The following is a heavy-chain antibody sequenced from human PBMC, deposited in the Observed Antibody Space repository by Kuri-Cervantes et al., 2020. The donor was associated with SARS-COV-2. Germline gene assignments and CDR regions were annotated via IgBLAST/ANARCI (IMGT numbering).Heavy chain of an antibody. CDR3: AKDWGSGSYSDAFDI. J-gene: IGHJ3*02. V-gene: IGHV3-23*01. CDR2: ICSSGDRT. Sequence: GGSLRLSCAVSGFTFSGYALNWVRQAPGKGLEGVSNICSSGDRTYYADSVKGRFTISRDNSKNTLYLQMNSLRAEDTAVYYCAKDWGSGSYSDAFDIWGQGTRGTVSS. CDR1: GFTFSGYA. D-gene: IGHD1-26*01.